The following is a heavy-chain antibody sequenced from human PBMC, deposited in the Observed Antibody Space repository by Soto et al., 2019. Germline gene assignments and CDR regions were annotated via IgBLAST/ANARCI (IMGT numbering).Heavy chain of an antibody. D-gene: IGHD4-17*01. CDR2: IYHSGST. CDR1: GGSISSGGYS. V-gene: IGHV4-30-2*01. Sequence: SETLSLTCAVSGGSISSGGYSWNWIRQPPGKGLEWIGYIYHSGSTNYNPSLKSRVTISVDRSKNQFSLKLTSVTAADTAVYYCARQSRTYTVTTPDYFHHWGQGSLVTVSS. CDR3: ARQSRTYTVTTPDYFHH. J-gene: IGHJ4*02.